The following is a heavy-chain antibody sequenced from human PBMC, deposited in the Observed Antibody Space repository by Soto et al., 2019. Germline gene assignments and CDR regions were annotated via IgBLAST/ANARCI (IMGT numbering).Heavy chain of an antibody. CDR2: ITHSGST. V-gene: IGHV4-39*07. CDR1: GDSISCSNSY. CDR3: ARGPAGGGNSPPYYYYGMDV. J-gene: IGHJ6*02. D-gene: IGHD2-21*02. Sequence: SETLSLTCTVSGDSISCSNSYWGWTRQPPGKGLEWIGEITHSGSTNYNPSLKSRVTISVDTSKNQFSLKLSSVTAADTAVYYCARGPAGGGNSPPYYYYGMDVWGQGTTVTVSS.